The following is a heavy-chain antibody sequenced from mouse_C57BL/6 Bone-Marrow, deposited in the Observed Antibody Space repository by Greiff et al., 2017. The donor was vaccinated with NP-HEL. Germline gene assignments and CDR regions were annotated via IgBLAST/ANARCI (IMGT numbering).Heavy chain of an antibody. V-gene: IGHV5-17*01. J-gene: IGHJ2*01. D-gene: IGHD1-1*01. CDR2: ISSGSSTI. CDR3: ARPNYYYGSSSYFDY. Sequence: EVQGVESGGGLVKPGGSLKLSCAASGFTFSDYGMHWVRQAPEKGLEWVAYISSGSSTIYYADTVKGRFTISRDNAKNTLFLQMTSLRSEDTAMYYCARPNYYYGSSSYFDYWGQGTTLTVSS. CDR1: GFTFSDYG.